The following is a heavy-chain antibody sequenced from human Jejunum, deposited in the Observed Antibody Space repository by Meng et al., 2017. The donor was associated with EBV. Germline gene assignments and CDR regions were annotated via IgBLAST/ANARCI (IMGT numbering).Heavy chain of an antibody. D-gene: IGHD3-22*01. J-gene: IGHJ4*02. V-gene: IGHV4-39*07. Sequence: QLQLQESGPGLVKPSEXLSLTCLVSGGSISSSSYYWGWIRQPPGKGLEWIGSIYYSGSTYYNPSLKSRVTISVDTSKNQFSLKLSSVTAADTAVYYCARTYYYDSSGYAPFDYWGQGTLVTVSS. CDR1: GGSISSSSYY. CDR3: ARTYYYDSSGYAPFDY. CDR2: IYYSGST.